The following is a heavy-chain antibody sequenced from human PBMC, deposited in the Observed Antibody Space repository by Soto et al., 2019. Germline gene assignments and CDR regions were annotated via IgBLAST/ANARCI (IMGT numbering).Heavy chain of an antibody. CDR3: ASYQQSYAFDI. J-gene: IGHJ3*02. V-gene: IGHV4-31*11. D-gene: IGHD2-2*01. Sequence: SEALSLTCAVSGGSISSGGYFWSWIRQHPGKGLEWIGYIYYSGSTYYNPSLKSRVTISVDTSKNQFSLKLSSVTAADTAVYYCASYQQSYAFDIWGQGTMVTVSS. CDR1: GGSISSGGYF. CDR2: IYYSGST.